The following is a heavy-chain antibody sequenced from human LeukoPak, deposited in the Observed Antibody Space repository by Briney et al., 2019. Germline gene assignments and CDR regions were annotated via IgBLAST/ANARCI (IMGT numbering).Heavy chain of an antibody. CDR1: GGSISSYY. CDR3: ARTSGYHGSYWYFDL. Sequence: SETLSLTCTVSGGSISSYYWSWIRQPPGKGLEWIGYIYYSGSTNYNPSLKSRVTILVDTSKNQFSLKLSSVTAADTAVYYCARTSGYHGSYWYFDLWGRGTLVTVSS. D-gene: IGHD3-22*01. CDR2: IYYSGST. V-gene: IGHV4-59*01. J-gene: IGHJ2*01.